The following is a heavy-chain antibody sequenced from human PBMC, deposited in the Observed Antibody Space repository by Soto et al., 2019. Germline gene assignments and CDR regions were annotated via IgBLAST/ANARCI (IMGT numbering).Heavy chain of an antibody. V-gene: IGHV1-18*01. Sequence: QVQLVQSGAEVKKPGASVKVSCKASGYTFTSYGIRWVRQAPGQGLEWMGWISAYNGNTNYAQKLQGRVTMTTDTSTSTAHMELRSLRLDDTAVYYCARYQEVIYSRFAFDIWGQGTMVTVSS. CDR1: GYTFTSYG. CDR2: ISAYNGNT. CDR3: ARYQEVIYSRFAFDI. D-gene: IGHD3-22*01. J-gene: IGHJ3*02.